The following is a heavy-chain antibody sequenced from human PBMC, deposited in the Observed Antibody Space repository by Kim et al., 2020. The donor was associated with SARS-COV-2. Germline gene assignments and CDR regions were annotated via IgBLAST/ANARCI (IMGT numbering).Heavy chain of an antibody. D-gene: IGHD3-3*01. CDR2: VYGTGNN. CDR3: ARHFRGTSIRFLGLFQLDD. J-gene: IGHJ4*02. V-gene: IGHV4-39*01. Sequence: SETLSLTCTVSGGSISSCGYYWVWIRPPPGPGLVGIVRVYGTGNNYYNPSLKSRVTISVDTSKNQFSLKLSSVTAADTALYYCARHFRGTSIRFLGLFQLDDWGQGILVTVSS. CDR1: GGSISSCGYY.